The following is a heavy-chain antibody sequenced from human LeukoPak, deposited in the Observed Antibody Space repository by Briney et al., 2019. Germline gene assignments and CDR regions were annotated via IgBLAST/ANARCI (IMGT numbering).Heavy chain of an antibody. CDR1: GFTFSSYW. D-gene: IGHD3-10*01. Sequence: GGSLRLSCAASGFTFSSYWMSWVRQAPGKGLEWVANIKQDGSEKYYVDSVKGRFTISRDNAKNSLYLQMNSLRAEDTAVYYCARERITMVRGGINYYYYYGMDVWGQGTLVTVSS. CDR2: IKQDGSEK. J-gene: IGHJ6*02. V-gene: IGHV3-7*01. CDR3: ARERITMVRGGINYYYYYGMDV.